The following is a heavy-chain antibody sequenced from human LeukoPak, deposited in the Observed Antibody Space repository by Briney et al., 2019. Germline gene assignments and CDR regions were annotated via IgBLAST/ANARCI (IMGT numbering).Heavy chain of an antibody. CDR3: AKQIMTRENERGYLGD. D-gene: IGHD5-18*01. J-gene: IGHJ4*02. Sequence: PGGSLRLSCVVSGFTFSKYDMSWVRQAPGKGPEWVAGISGSGHSTTYGDSAEGRFTISRDNSKNTLYLQMNSRRAEDTAAYYCAKQIMTRENERGYLGDWGQGTLVTVSS. V-gene: IGHV3-23*01. CDR1: GFTFSKYD. CDR2: ISGSGHST.